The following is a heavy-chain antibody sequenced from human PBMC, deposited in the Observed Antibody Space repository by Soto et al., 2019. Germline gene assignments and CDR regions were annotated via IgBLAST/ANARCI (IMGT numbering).Heavy chain of an antibody. J-gene: IGHJ4*02. Sequence: SETLPLTCTPSPGSLSSRSYSWGWIRHPPTKWLEWIGSIYYTGSACYGPSLKSRVTISVDRSKNQCSLNLSSVAAADTAVYYFVRGDGITARPVDCWDQGTLVTVCS. CDR2: IYYTGSA. CDR3: VRGDGITARPVDC. D-gene: IGHD6-6*01. CDR1: PGSLSSRSYS. V-gene: IGHV4-39*01.